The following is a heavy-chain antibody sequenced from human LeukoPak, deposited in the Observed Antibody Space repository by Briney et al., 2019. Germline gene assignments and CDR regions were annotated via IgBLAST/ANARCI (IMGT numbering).Heavy chain of an antibody. V-gene: IGHV7-4-1*02. J-gene: IGHJ6*03. CDR3: AFPADIAGRGYYYNYMDV. CDR2: INTNTGNP. D-gene: IGHD6-6*01. Sequence: ASVKVSCKASGYTFTSYAMNWVRQAPGQGLEWMGWINTNTGNPTYAQGFTGRFVFSLDTSVSTAYLQISSLKAEDTAVYYCAFPADIAGRGYYYNYMDVWGKGTTVTVSS. CDR1: GYTFTSYA.